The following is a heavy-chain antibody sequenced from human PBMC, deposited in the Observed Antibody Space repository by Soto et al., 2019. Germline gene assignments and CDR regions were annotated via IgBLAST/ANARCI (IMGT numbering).Heavy chain of an antibody. J-gene: IGHJ4*02. CDR2: IYEGGNY. D-gene: IGHD3-10*01. Sequence: QLQLQESGPGLLKPSETLSLTCAVSGASLSRTGFHWGCIRQPPGQGLEGMGSIYEGGNYFYNSSYKSRVTIPATTSKNHFSQKLNSVAAADTAVYFCARRGSGHTFDSWGQGTLVTVSS. V-gene: IGHV4-39*01. CDR1: GASLSRTGFH. CDR3: ARRGSGHTFDS.